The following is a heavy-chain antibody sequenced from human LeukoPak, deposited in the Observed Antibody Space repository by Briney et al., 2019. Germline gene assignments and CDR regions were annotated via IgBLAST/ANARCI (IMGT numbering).Heavy chain of an antibody. D-gene: IGHD3-22*01. Sequence: SETLSLTCTVSGASITSSYWSWIRQPPGRGLEWIGYVYYSGNTNYNPSLKSRVTLSVDMSKNQFSLKLNSVTAADTDIYDCARGYYDSRGYSNAFDIWGQGTMVTVSS. V-gene: IGHV4-59*01. CDR2: VYYSGNT. CDR3: ARGYYDSRGYSNAFDI. J-gene: IGHJ3*02. CDR1: GASITSSY.